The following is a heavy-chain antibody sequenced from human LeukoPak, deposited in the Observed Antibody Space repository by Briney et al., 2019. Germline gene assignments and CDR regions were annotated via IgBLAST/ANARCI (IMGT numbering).Heavy chain of an antibody. CDR1: GGSISSYY. D-gene: IGHD3-22*01. CDR3: AREGPVLMGPRNYYHKKARPDAFVI. V-gene: IGHV4-59*12. Sequence: AETLSLTCTVSGGSISSYYWSWIRQPPGKGLEWIGDIYYSGSTNYNPSLKSRVTISVDTSKNQFSLKLNSVTAADTAVYYCAREGPVLMGPRNYYHKKARPDAFVIGGQGTMVPVSS. J-gene: IGHJ3*02. CDR2: IYYSGST.